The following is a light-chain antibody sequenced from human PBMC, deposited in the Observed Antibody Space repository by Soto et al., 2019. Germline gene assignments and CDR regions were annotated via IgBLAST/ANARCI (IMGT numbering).Light chain of an antibody. CDR2: DVS. J-gene: IGLJ2*01. CDR3: SSYTSRSTSVV. Sequence: QSVLTQPASVSGSPGQSITISCTGSSSDVGGYNYVSWYQQHSGKAPKLMIYDVSNRPLGVSNRFSGSKSGNTASLTISGLQAEDEADYYCSSYTSRSTSVVFGVGTKLTVL. V-gene: IGLV2-14*01. CDR1: SSDVGGYNY.